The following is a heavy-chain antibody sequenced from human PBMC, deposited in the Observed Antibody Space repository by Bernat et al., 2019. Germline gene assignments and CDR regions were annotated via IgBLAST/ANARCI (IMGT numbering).Heavy chain of an antibody. V-gene: IGHV3-74*01. D-gene: IGHD4-17*01. CDR3: AREGYGDYEGYYYGMDV. CDR2: LNSDGSST. Sequence: EVQLLESGGSLVQPGGSLRLSCAASGFTFRSYAMTWVRQAPGKGLGWVSRLNSDGSSTSHADSVKGRFTISRDNAKNTLYLQMNSLRAEDTAVYYCAREGYGDYEGYYYGMDVWGQGTTVTVSS. J-gene: IGHJ6*02. CDR1: GFTFRSYA.